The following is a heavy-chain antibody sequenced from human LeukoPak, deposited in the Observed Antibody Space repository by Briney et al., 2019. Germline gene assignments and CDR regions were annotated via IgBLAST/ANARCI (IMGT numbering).Heavy chain of an antibody. J-gene: IGHJ3*02. CDR3: AIEGLRLGELSFSPHEAIIDI. Sequence: GASVKVSCKASGYTFPSYGISWVRQAPGQGLEWMGWISAYNGYTHYAQKLQGRVTMTTDTSTSTAYMELRSLRSEDTAVYYCAIEGLRLGELSFSPHEAIIDIWGQGTMVTVSS. V-gene: IGHV1-18*01. CDR2: ISAYNGYT. D-gene: IGHD3-16*02. CDR1: GYTFPSYG.